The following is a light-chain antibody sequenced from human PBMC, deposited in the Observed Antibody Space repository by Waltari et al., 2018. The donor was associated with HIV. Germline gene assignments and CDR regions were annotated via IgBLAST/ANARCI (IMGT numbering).Light chain of an antibody. CDR1: HSNVGKHY. Sequence: QSGLRQPPSTSRPPGQRVVTPCSGSHSNVGKHYVPWFQQLPGTAPRLLIYRNDRRPSGVPDRFTAAKSGSSASLVISGLRSDDEAEYFCASWDDALSSWLFGGGTKLTVL. CDR3: ASWDDALSSWL. J-gene: IGLJ6*01. V-gene: IGLV1-47*01. CDR2: RND.